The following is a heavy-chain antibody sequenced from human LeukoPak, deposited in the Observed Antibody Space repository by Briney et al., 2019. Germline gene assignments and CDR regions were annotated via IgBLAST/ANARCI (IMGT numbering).Heavy chain of an antibody. Sequence: PSETLSLTCTVSGGSISSSSYYWGWIRQPPGKGLEWIGSIYYSGSTYYNPSLKSRVTISVDTSKNQLSLKLNSVTAADTAVYYCARDPGSGWLFDYWGQGNLVTVSS. V-gene: IGHV4-39*07. CDR3: ARDPGSGWLFDY. D-gene: IGHD6-19*01. J-gene: IGHJ4*02. CDR2: IYYSGST. CDR1: GGSISSSSYY.